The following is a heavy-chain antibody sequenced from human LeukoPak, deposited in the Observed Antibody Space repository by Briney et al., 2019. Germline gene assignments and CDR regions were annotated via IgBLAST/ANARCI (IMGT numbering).Heavy chain of an antibody. CDR2: MNPNSGNT. CDR1: GYTFTSYD. D-gene: IGHD2-15*01. CDR3: ARRDCSGGTCRTRIFDY. V-gene: IGHV1-8*03. Sequence: GASVKVSCKASGYTFTSYDINWVRQATGQGLEWMGWMNPNSGNTGYAQKFQGGVTITRNTSISTAYMELSSLISEDTAVYYCARRDCSGGTCRTRIFDYWGQGTLVTVSS. J-gene: IGHJ4*02.